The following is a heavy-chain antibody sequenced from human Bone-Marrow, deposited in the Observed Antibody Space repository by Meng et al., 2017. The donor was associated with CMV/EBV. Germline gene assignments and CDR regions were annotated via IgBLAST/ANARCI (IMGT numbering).Heavy chain of an antibody. V-gene: IGHV4-34*01. CDR2: INHSGST. J-gene: IGHJ4*02. CDR3: ARGRSNWNDYPFVY. CDR1: GGSFSGYY. Sequence: SETLSLTCAVYGGSFSGYYWSWIRQAPGKGLEWIGEINHSGSTNYNPSLESRVTISGDTSKNHFSLMLSSMTAADTAVYYCARGRSNWNDYPFVYWGQGTLVTVSS. D-gene: IGHD1-1*01.